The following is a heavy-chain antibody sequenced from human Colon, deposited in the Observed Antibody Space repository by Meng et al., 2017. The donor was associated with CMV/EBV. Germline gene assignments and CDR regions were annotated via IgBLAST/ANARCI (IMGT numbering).Heavy chain of an antibody. CDR3: ARDRCGTNGCHNDADI. V-gene: IGHV3-74*01. Sequence: GESLKISCAASGFDFSSYGMRWVRQVPGKGLEWVSRIHGDGRVHINADSAKGRFTISRDNSKNSSYLQMSGLRADDTAVYYCARDRCGTNGCHNDADIWGQGTMVTVSS. J-gene: IGHJ3*02. CDR2: IHGDGRVH. D-gene: IGHD2-8*01. CDR1: GFDFSSYG.